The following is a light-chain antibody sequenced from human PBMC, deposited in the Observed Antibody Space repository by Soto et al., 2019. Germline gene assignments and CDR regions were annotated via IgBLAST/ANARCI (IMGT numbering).Light chain of an antibody. Sequence: QSVLTQPPSVSGAPGQRVTISCTVSSSNIGARYDVHWYQQLPGTAPKLLIYGNNNRPSGVPDRFSGSKSGTSASLAITGLQAEDEADYYCQSYDSSLSVVFGGGTKLTVL. V-gene: IGLV1-40*01. CDR3: QSYDSSLSVV. CDR2: GNN. J-gene: IGLJ2*01. CDR1: SSNIGARYD.